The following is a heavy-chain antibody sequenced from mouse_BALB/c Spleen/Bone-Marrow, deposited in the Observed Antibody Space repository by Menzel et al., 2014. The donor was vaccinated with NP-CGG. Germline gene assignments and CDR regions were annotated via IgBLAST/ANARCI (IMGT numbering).Heavy chain of an antibody. CDR1: GYAFTNYL. D-gene: IGHD2-10*01. Sequence: QVQLQQSGAELVRPGTTVKASCKASGYAFTNYLIEWVKQRPGQGLEWVGGINPGSGGTNYNEKFKGKATLTADKSSSTAYMQLSSLTSDDSAVYFCARGAYYGSYFDYWGQGTTLTVSS. CDR3: ARGAYYGSYFDY. J-gene: IGHJ2*01. CDR2: INPGSGGT. V-gene: IGHV1-54*01.